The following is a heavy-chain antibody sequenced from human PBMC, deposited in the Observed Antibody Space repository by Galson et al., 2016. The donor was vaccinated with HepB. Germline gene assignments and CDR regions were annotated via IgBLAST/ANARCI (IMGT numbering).Heavy chain of an antibody. D-gene: IGHD6-19*01. CDR3: TRIGDNQGWNYYYGFDV. V-gene: IGHV3-49*04. J-gene: IGHJ6*01. CDR2: IRTITYGATP. CDR1: GFTFGDYA. Sequence: SLRLSCAVSGFTFGDYALNWVRQAPGKGLEWVGYIRTITYGATPEYAASVGGRFAISRDDFEGIAYLQMNSLRTEDTGVYYCTRIGDNQGWNYYYGFDVWGQGTMVTVSS.